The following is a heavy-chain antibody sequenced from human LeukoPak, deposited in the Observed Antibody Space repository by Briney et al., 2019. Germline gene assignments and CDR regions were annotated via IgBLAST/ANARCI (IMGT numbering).Heavy chain of an antibody. D-gene: IGHD3-10*01. CDR3: VKGRGGYGSGSYYDY. Sequence: GGSLRLSCSASGFTFSSYAMHWVRQAPGKGLEYVSAISNNGGSTFYADSVKGRFTISRDNSKNTLYLQISSLRAEDTAVYYCVKGRGGYGSGSYYDYWGQGTLVTVSS. J-gene: IGHJ4*02. CDR1: GFTFSSYA. CDR2: ISNNGGST. V-gene: IGHV3-64D*09.